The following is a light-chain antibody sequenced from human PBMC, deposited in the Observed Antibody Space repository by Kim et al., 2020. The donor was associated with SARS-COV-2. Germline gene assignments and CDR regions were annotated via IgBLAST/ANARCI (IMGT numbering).Light chain of an antibody. Sequence: VALGQTARITCGGNNVGSKNVHWYQQKPGQAPVLVIYSDSNRPSGIPERFSGSNSGNTATLTISRAQAGDEADYYCQVWDSSARVVFGGGTKVTVL. V-gene: IGLV3-9*01. CDR1: NVGSKN. CDR3: QVWDSSARVV. CDR2: SDS. J-gene: IGLJ2*01.